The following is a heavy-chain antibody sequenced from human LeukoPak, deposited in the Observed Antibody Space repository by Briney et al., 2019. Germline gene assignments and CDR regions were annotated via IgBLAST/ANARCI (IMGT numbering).Heavy chain of an antibody. J-gene: IGHJ3*02. V-gene: IGHV3-30*18. D-gene: IGHD2-15*01. Sequence: GRSLRLSCAASGFTFSSYGMHWVRQAPGKGLEWVAVISYDGSNKYYADSVKGRFTISRDNSKNTLYLQMNSLRAEDTAVYYCAKFPRDIVVVVAATGAFDIRGQGTMVTVSS. CDR2: ISYDGSNK. CDR1: GFTFSSYG. CDR3: AKFPRDIVVVVAATGAFDI.